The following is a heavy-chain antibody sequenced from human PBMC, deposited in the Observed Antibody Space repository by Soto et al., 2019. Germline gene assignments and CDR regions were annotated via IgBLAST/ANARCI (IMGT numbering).Heavy chain of an antibody. V-gene: IGHV4-39*01. CDR1: GGSISSSSYY. CDR2: IYDSGST. D-gene: IGHD3-22*01. J-gene: IGHJ1*01. Sequence: SSETLSLTCSVSGGSISSSSYYWGWIRQPPGKGLEWIGSIYDSGSTYYNPSLKSRVTISVDTSKNQFSLKLSSVTAADTAVYYCARQDLNYYDSSGYYTGYFQHWGQGTQVTVSS. CDR3: ARQDLNYYDSSGYYTGYFQH.